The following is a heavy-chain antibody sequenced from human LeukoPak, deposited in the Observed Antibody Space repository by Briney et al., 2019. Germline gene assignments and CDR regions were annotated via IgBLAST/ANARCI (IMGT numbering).Heavy chain of an antibody. J-gene: IGHJ1*01. CDR1: GFTVDYFA. CDR2: VSSGGSRK. CDR3: ARDYSGGGTSVWDF. Sequence: GGSLRFSCAASGFTVDYFAIQWIRQVPGRGLEWVAGVSSGGSRKYYGVSVRGRFTISRDNSRNLVFLQMDSLKSEDTALYYCARDYSGGGTSVWDFWGRGILVTVSS. D-gene: IGHD1-26*01. V-gene: IGHV3-43D*04.